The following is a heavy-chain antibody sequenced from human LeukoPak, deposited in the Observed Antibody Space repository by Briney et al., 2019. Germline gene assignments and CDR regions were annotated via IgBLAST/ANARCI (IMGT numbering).Heavy chain of an antibody. J-gene: IGHJ4*02. CDR1: GFTFSESW. CDR2: IWYDGSNK. Sequence: GGSLRLSCVVSGFTFSESWMSWVRQAPGKGLEWVAVIWYDGSNKYYADSVKGRFTISRDNSKNTLYLQMNSLRAEDTAVYYCARERVRDWIMITFGGVFDYWGQGTLVTVSS. D-gene: IGHD3-16*01. CDR3: ARERVRDWIMITFGGVFDY. V-gene: IGHV3-33*01.